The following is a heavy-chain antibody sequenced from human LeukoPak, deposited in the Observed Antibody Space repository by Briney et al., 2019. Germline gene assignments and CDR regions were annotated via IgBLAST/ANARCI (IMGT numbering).Heavy chain of an antibody. V-gene: IGHV3-21*01. CDR3: ARDLLGDMTTLSG. CDR1: GFTFSSYG. Sequence: PGGSLRLSCAASGFTFSSYGMSWVRQAPGKGLEWVSAIGHSGSNTYYADSVKGRFTISRDNAKNSLYLQMNSLRAEDTAVYYCARDLLGDMTTLSGWGQGTLVTVSS. CDR2: IGHSGSNT. J-gene: IGHJ4*02. D-gene: IGHD4-11*01.